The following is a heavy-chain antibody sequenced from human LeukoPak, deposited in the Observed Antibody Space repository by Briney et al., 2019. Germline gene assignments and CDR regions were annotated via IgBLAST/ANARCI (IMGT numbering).Heavy chain of an antibody. V-gene: IGHV3-53*01. CDR2: IYSGGST. D-gene: IGHD4-17*01. Sequence: GGSLRLSCAASGFTVSSNYMSWVRQAPGKGLEWVSIIYSGGSTYYADSVKGRFTISRDNSKNTLYLQMNSLRAEDTAVDYCATTVTTWGVFDYLGQGTLVTVSS. CDR3: ATTVTTWGVFDY. J-gene: IGHJ4*02. CDR1: GFTVSSNY.